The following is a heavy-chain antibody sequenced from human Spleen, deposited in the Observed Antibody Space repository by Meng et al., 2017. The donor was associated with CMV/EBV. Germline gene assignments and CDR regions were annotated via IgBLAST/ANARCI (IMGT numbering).Heavy chain of an antibody. Sequence: KASGYTFTSYGITWVRQAPGQGLEWMGWISAYNGHTNYAQKFQGRVTMTIDTSTSTAYMELRSLRSDDTAIYYCTREGSTLGYLREDYWGQGTLVTVSS. J-gene: IGHJ4*02. CDR1: GYTFTSYG. D-gene: IGHD2-15*01. CDR2: ISAYNGHT. CDR3: TREGSTLGYLREDY. V-gene: IGHV1-18*01.